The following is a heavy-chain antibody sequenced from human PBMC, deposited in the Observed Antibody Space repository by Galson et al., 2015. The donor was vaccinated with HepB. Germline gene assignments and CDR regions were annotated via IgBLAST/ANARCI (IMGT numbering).Heavy chain of an antibody. Sequence: PALVKPTQTLTLTCTFSGFSLSTSGMCVSWIRQPPGKALEWLALIDWDDDKYYSTSLKTRLTISKDTSKNQVVLTMTNMDPVDTATYYCARIRTDRLGYYYYGMDVWGQGTTVTVSS. CDR2: IDWDDDK. CDR1: GFSLSTSGMC. V-gene: IGHV2-70*01. J-gene: IGHJ6*02. CDR3: ARIRTDRLGYYYYGMDV. D-gene: IGHD6-25*01.